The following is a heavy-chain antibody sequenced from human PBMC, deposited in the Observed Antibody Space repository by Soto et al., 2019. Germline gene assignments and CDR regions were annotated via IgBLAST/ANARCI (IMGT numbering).Heavy chain of an antibody. CDR2: ISSSSSYI. J-gene: IGHJ4*02. CDR1: GFTFSDYY. V-gene: IGHV3-11*06. Sequence: PGGSLRLSCAASGFTFSDYYMSWIRQAPGKGLEWVSSISSSSSYIYYADSVKGRFTISRDNAKNSLYLQMNSLRAEDTAVYYCARDDLSGGRDFDYWGQGTLVTVSS. D-gene: IGHD2-15*01. CDR3: ARDDLSGGRDFDY.